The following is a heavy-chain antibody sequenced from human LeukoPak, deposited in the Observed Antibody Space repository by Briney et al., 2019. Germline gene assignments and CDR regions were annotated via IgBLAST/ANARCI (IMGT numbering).Heavy chain of an antibody. D-gene: IGHD3-22*01. V-gene: IGHV3-49*04. CDR1: GFTFGDYA. Sequence: PGRSLRLSCTASGFTFGDYAMSWVRQAPGKGLEWGGFIRSKAYGGTTEYAASGKGRFTISRDDSKSIAYLQMNSLKTEDTAVYYCTSIEFYDSSGYSDYWGQGTLVTVSS. J-gene: IGHJ4*02. CDR3: TSIEFYDSSGYSDY. CDR2: IRSKAYGGTT.